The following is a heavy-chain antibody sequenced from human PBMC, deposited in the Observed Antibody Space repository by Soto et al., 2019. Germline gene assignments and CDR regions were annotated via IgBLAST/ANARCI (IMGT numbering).Heavy chain of an antibody. CDR3: ARDDLGNSGDYLHLITSPGAYGMDV. J-gene: IGHJ6*02. Sequence: VGSLRLSCAASGFTFSSYGMHWVRQAPGKGLEWVAVIWYDGSNKYYADSVKGRFTISRDNSKNTLYLQMNSLRAEDTAVYYCARDDLGNSGDYLHLITSPGAYGMDVWGQGTTVTVSS. CDR2: IWYDGSNK. D-gene: IGHD4-17*01. CDR1: GFTFSSYG. V-gene: IGHV3-33*01.